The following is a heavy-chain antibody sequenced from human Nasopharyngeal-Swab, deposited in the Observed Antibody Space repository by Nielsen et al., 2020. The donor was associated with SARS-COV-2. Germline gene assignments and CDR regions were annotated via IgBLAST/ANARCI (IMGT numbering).Heavy chain of an antibody. CDR1: AYIFTNFY. CDR2: INPSGGTT. CDR3: ARDVSTVDY. V-gene: IGHV1-46*01. Sequence: ASAKVISNASAYIFTNFYMHWVRQAPGQGVEWMGIINPSGGTTSYDQKFQCRLTVSRDITTRTVYMELTSLTYADTAVYYCARDVSTVDYWGQGTLVTVSS. D-gene: IGHD2-2*01. J-gene: IGHJ4*02.